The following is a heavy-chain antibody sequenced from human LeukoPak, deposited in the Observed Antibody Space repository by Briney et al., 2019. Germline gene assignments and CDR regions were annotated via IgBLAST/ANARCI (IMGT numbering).Heavy chain of an antibody. V-gene: IGHV3-11*01. J-gene: IGHJ4*02. CDR1: GFTFSDFY. CDR2: ISSSGVTI. CDR3: AKDQAYYDILTGYYKYFDY. D-gene: IGHD3-9*01. Sequence: GGSLRLSCAASGFTFSDFYMSWIRQALGKGLERISYISSSGVTIYYADSVKGRFTISRDNAKNILYLQMNGLRAEDTAVYYCAKDQAYYDILTGYYKYFDYWGQGTLVTVSS.